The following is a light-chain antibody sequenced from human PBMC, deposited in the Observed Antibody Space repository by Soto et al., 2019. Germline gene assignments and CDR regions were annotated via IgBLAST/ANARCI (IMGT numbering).Light chain of an antibody. J-gene: IGKJ4*01. CDR2: ATS. CDR3: QQTYSLPHT. V-gene: IGKV1-39*01. Sequence: DIQMTQSPPSLSASVGDSITITCRASQSISTYLNWYRQKPGKAPELLIFATSSLQRGVPSRFSGSGSGTYFTLTISSLQPGDFETYYCQQTYSLPHTFGGGTKV. CDR1: QSISTY.